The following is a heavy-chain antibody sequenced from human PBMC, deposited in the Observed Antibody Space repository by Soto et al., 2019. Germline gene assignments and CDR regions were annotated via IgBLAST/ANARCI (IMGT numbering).Heavy chain of an antibody. CDR3: ARGGSVTIFGVVIIPVLSPYYMDV. Sequence: GGSLRLSCAASGFTFSDYYMSWIRQAPGKGLEWVSYISSSGSTIYYADSVKGRFTISRDNAKNSLYLQMNSLRAEDTAVYYCARGGSVTIFGVVIIPVLSPYYMDVWGKGTTVTVSS. CDR1: GFTFSDYY. J-gene: IGHJ6*03. D-gene: IGHD3-3*01. CDR2: ISSSGSTI. V-gene: IGHV3-11*01.